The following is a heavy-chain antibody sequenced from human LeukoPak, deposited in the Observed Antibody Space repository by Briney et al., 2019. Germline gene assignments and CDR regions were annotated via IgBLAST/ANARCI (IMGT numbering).Heavy chain of an antibody. J-gene: IGHJ3*02. V-gene: IGHV3-7*03. Sequence: GGSLRLSCAASGFTFSSYWMSWVRQAPGKGLEWVAYIKQDVTEKYYVDSVKGRFSISRDNAKNTLYLQMNSPRAEDTAVYYCAKWGSSWYSDAFDIWGQGTMVTVSS. D-gene: IGHD6-13*01. CDR2: IKQDVTEK. CDR1: GFTFSSYW. CDR3: AKWGSSWYSDAFDI.